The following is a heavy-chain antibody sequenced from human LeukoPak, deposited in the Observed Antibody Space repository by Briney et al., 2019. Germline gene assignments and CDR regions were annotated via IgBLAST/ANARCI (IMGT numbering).Heavy chain of an antibody. Sequence: GGSLRLSCVASGFTFSTRAMSRVRLAPGKGLEWVSAIGGSDGSTYYADSVKGRFTISRDNSKDTLYLQMNSLRVEDTATYYCAKRDSSGSYPYYLDYWGQGTLVTVSS. D-gene: IGHD3-22*01. CDR3: AKRDSSGSYPYYLDY. J-gene: IGHJ4*02. V-gene: IGHV3-23*01. CDR2: IGGSDGST. CDR1: GFTFSTRA.